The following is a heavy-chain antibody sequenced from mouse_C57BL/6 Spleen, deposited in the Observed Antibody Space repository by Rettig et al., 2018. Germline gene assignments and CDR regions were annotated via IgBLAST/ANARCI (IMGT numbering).Heavy chain of an antibody. CDR3: AYSNYYFDY. CDR1: GYSITSGYY. V-gene: IGHV3-6*01. J-gene: IGHJ2*01. D-gene: IGHD2-5*01. CDR2: ISYDGSN. Sequence: DVQLQESGPGLVKPSQSLSLTCSVTGYSITSGYYWNWIRQFPGNKLEWMGYISYDGSNNYNPSLKNRISITRDTSKNQFFLKLNSVTTEDTATYYCAYSNYYFDYWGQGTTLTVS.